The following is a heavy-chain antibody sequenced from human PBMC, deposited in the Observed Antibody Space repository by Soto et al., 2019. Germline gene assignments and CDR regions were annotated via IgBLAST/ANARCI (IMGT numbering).Heavy chain of an antibody. D-gene: IGHD5-12*01. J-gene: IGHJ4*02. CDR2: ISAYNGNT. Sequence: QVQLVQSGAEVKKPGASVKVSCKASGYTFTSYVISWVRQAPGQGLEWMGWISAYNGNTNYAQKLQGRVTMTTDTSTSTAYMELRSLRSDDTAVYYCARDFSSVEMATIWYYWGQGTLVTVSS. V-gene: IGHV1-18*01. CDR3: ARDFSSVEMATIWYY. CDR1: GYTFTSYV.